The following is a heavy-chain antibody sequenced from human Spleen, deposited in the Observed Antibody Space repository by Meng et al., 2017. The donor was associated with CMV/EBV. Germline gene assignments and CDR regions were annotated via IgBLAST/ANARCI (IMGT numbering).Heavy chain of an antibody. CDR3: ARYCSSTSCNTPEFDP. CDR1: GGSITSITGGGYY. V-gene: IGHV4-30-4*08. J-gene: IGHJ5*02. Sequence: SETLSLTCTVSGGSITSITGGGYYWSWIRQHPGKGLEWIGYIHDSGSTYYNPSLKSRVTISAVTSKNQFSLRLSSVTAADTAVYYCARYCSSTSCNTPEFDPWGQGTLVTVSS. CDR2: IHDSGST. D-gene: IGHD2-2*01.